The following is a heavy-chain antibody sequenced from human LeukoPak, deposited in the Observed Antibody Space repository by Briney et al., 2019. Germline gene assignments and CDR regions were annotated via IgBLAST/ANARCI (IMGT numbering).Heavy chain of an antibody. Sequence: GGSLRLSCAASGFTFINYAMSSVRQAPGKRVEWVSAITGSGGNTYYVDSVKGGFTSSRDNSKNTVFLQMNSLRAEDTAVYYCAKWGDYDVLTGYYVSDYWGQGTLVTVSS. CDR3: AKWGDYDVLTGYYVSDY. CDR1: GFTFINYA. J-gene: IGHJ4*02. V-gene: IGHV3-23*01. D-gene: IGHD3-9*01. CDR2: ITGSGGNT.